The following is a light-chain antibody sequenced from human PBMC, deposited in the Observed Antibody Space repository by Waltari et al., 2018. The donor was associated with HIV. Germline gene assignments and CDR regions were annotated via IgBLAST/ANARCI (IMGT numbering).Light chain of an antibody. J-gene: IGKJ1*01. Sequence: LPLTPSPSSLSASVGPTVTITFRPIQSLSNYLNWYYQKPGKASKLMIYAASTLQSGVPTRISGSGSGTDFTINISSLQPEDFATYYCQKSYSTPWTFGKGTKVEI. CDR2: AAS. V-gene: IGKV1-39*01. CDR1: QSLSNY. CDR3: QKSYSTPWT.